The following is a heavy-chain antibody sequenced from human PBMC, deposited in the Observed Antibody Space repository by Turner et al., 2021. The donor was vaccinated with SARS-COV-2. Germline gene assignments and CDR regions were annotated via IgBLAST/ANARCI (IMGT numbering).Heavy chain of an antibody. CDR2: ISYDGSNK. CDR1: GFTFSSYG. V-gene: IGHV3-30*18. Sequence: QVQLVESGGGVVQPGRSLRLSCAASGFTFSSYGMHWVRQAPGKGLGWVAVISYDGSNKFYADSVKGRFTISRDNSKNTLYLQMNSLRAEDAAVYYCAKGEQQHFDYWGQGTLVTVSS. CDR3: AKGEQQHFDY. J-gene: IGHJ4*02. D-gene: IGHD6-13*01.